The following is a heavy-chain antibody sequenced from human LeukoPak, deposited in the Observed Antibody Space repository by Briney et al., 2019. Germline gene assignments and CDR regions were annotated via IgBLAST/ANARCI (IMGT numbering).Heavy chain of an antibody. CDR3: ARVIAARHFDY. D-gene: IGHD6-6*01. J-gene: IGHJ4*02. CDR2: IYSDGST. CDR1: GFTVSSNY. V-gene: IGHV3-66*01. Sequence: GGSLRLSCAASGFTVSSNYMSWARQAPGKGLEWVSFIYSDGSTYYADSVKGRFTISRDNSKNTMFLQMNSLRAEDTAVYYCARVIAARHFDYWGQGTLVTVSS.